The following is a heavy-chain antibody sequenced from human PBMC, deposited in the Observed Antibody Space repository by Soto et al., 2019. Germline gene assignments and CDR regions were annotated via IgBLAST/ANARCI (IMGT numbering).Heavy chain of an antibody. Sequence: QLQLQESGPGLVKPSETLSLTCTVSGGSISSSSYYWGWSRQHPGKGLAWIGSIYYSGSTYYNASLKRRVTISVDPSKNELSLNLSSVTAADTAVYYCARHPPCLGVEAARPCWFDAWGQGTLVTVSS. V-gene: IGHV4-39*01. J-gene: IGHJ5*02. D-gene: IGHD6-6*01. CDR2: IYYSGST. CDR1: GGSISSSSYY. CDR3: ARHPPCLGVEAARPCWFDA.